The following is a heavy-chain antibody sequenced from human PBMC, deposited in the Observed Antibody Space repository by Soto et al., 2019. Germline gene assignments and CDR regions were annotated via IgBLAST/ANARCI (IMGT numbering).Heavy chain of an antibody. Sequence: SVKVSCKSSGDTFSSYAISCVRQAPGQGLEWMGGVIPVFGLATYAQKVQGRVTITADKSTNTAYMEVSSLRSEDTAVYYCARGKSYYGSGKGIYDYYSLDVWGQGTTVTVSS. CDR2: VIPVFGLA. D-gene: IGHD3-10*01. CDR1: GDTFSSYA. CDR3: ARGKSYYGSGKGIYDYYSLDV. V-gene: IGHV1-69*10. J-gene: IGHJ6*02.